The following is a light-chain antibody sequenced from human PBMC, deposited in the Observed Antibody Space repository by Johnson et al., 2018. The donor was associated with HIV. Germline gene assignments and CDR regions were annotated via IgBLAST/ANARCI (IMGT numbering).Light chain of an antibody. V-gene: IGLV1-51*01. CDR2: DTY. CDR3: GTWDFSLSARV. CDR1: SSNIGNNY. J-gene: IGLJ1*01. Sequence: QSVLTQPPSVSAAPGQKVTISCSGSSSNIGNNYVSWYQQLPGTAPKLLIYDTYKRPSGIPDRFSGSKSGTSATLGITGLQTGDEADYYCGTWDFSLSARVFGTGTKVTVL.